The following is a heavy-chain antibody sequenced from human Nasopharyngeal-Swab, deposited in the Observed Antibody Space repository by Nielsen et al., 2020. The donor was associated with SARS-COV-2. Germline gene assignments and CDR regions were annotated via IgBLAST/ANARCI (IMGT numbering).Heavy chain of an antibody. J-gene: IGHJ4*02. Sequence: SVQVSCPTPGYTFTSYGTSWERQAPGQGLDWMGWISAYNGNTNYAQKLQGRATVTTDTSTKTAYMELRSLRTDGTAVYYCARGRRRYFYYDYVWGRYPVGGYFDYWGQGTLVTVSS. CDR1: GYTFTSYG. CDR2: ISAYNGNT. CDR3: ARGRRRYFYYDYVWGRYPVGGYFDY. D-gene: IGHD3-16*02. V-gene: IGHV1-18*04.